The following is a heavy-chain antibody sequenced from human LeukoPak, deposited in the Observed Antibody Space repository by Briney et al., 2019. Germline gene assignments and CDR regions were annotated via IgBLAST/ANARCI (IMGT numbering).Heavy chain of an antibody. CDR1: GYTFTSYG. CDR3: ARVVLRYFDWLSRYFDY. CDR2: ISAYNGNT. D-gene: IGHD3-9*01. J-gene: IGHJ4*02. Sequence: ASVKVSCKASGYTFTSYGISWVRQAPGQGLEWMGWISAYNGNTSYAQKLQGRVTMTTDTSTSTAYMELRSLRSDDTAVYYCARVVLRYFDWLSRYFDYWGQGTLVTVSS. V-gene: IGHV1-18*04.